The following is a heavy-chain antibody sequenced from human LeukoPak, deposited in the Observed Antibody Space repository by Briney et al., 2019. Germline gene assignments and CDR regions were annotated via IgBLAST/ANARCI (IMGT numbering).Heavy chain of an antibody. CDR1: GFVFSNYA. CDR2: ISITGGRT. CDR3: AKGRTLDY. Sequence: PGGSLRLSCAASGFVFSNYAMSWVRQAPGKGLEWVSGISITGGRTYYADSVKGRFTISRDNSKNTLLLQMNSLRAEDTAVYYCAKGRTLDYWGQGTLVTVSS. V-gene: IGHV3-23*01. J-gene: IGHJ4*02.